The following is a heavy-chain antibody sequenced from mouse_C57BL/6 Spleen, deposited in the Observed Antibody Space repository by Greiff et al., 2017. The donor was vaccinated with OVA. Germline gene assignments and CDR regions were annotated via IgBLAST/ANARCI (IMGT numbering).Heavy chain of an antibody. CDR1: GYTFTSYW. Sequence: QVQLQQPGAELVRPGSSVKLSCKASGYTFTSYWMDWVKQRPGQGLEWIGNIYPSDSETHYNQKFKDKATLTVDKSSITGYMQLSSLTSEDSAVYYCAREALKGYFDVWGTGTTVTVSS. CDR2: IYPSDSET. J-gene: IGHJ1*03. CDR3: AREALKGYFDV. V-gene: IGHV1-61*01.